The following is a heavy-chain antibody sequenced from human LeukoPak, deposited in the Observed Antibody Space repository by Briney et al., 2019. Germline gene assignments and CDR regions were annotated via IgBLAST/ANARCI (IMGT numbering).Heavy chain of an antibody. V-gene: IGHV3-23*01. CDR3: AKDRMVQLWFGYFDY. CDR2: ISGSGGST. Sequence: GGSLRLSCAASGFTFSSYAMSWVRQAPGKGLEWVSAISGSGGSTYYADSVKGRFTISRDNSKNTLYLQMNSLRAEDTAVYYCAKDRMVQLWFGYFDYWGQGTLVTVSS. J-gene: IGHJ4*02. D-gene: IGHD5-18*01. CDR1: GFTFSSYA.